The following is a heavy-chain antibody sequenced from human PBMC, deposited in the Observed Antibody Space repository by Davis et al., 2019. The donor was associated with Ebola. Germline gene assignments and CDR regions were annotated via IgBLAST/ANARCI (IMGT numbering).Heavy chain of an antibody. J-gene: IGHJ6*02. CDR1: GGTFSSYA. CDR3: ARVEGGYCSSTSCYYYYGMDV. V-gene: IGHV1-69*04. Sequence: SVKVSCKASGGTFSSYAISWVRQAPGQGLEWMGRVIPILGIANYAQKFQGRVTITADKSTSTAYMELSSLRSEDTAVYYCARVEGGYCSSTSCYYYYGMDVWGQGTTVTVSS. D-gene: IGHD2-2*01. CDR2: VIPILGIA.